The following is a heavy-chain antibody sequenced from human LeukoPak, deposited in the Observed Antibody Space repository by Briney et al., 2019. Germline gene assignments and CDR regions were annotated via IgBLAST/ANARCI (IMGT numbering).Heavy chain of an antibody. CDR3: AKEWTPRVARTYYFDY. CDR2: ISGSGGST. J-gene: IGHJ4*02. V-gene: IGHV3-23*01. CDR1: GFTFSSYA. Sequence: GGSLRLSCAASGFTFSSYAMSWVRQAPGKGLEWVSAISGSGGSTYYADSVRGPFTISRDNSKNTLYLQMNSLRAEDTAVYYCAKEWTPRVARTYYFDYWGQGTLVTVSS. D-gene: IGHD1-14*01.